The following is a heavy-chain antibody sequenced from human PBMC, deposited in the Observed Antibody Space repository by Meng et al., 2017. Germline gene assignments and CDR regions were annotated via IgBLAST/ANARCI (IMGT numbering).Heavy chain of an antibody. Sequence: GGSLRLPCVASGFTLSTYNMNWVRQAPGKGLEWVSSISSSSSYIKYADSVKGRFTISRDNAKDSLYLQMNSLRAEDTAVYYCAKESLGYYFDYWGQGTLVTVSS. D-gene: IGHD7-27*01. V-gene: IGHV3-21*01. CDR3: AKESLGYYFDY. CDR2: ISSSSSYI. J-gene: IGHJ4*02. CDR1: GFTLSTYN.